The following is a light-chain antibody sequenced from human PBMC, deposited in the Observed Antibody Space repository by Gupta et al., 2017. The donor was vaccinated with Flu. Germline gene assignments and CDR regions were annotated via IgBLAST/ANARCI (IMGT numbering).Light chain of an antibody. Sequence: SYVLTQPPSVSVSPGQTARNTCSGDALPKKYAYWYQQKSGQAPVLIIYEDRKRPSGIPERFSGSSSGTMATLTISGAQVEDEADYYCYSTDTSGNHRVFGGGTNLTVL. CDR1: ALPKKY. V-gene: IGLV3-10*01. CDR3: YSTDTSGNHRV. J-gene: IGLJ3*02. CDR2: EDR.